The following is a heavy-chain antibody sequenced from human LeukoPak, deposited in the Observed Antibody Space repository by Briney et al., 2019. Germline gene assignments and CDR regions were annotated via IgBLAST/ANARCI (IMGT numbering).Heavy chain of an antibody. CDR2: INPDGGGT. CDR3: ARETVVVVDANYFDY. V-gene: IGHV1-46*01. CDR1: GYTFTSYY. Sequence: ASVEVSCKASGYTFTSYYMHWVRQAPGQGLEWMGIINPDGGGTTFAQKFQGRVAMTRDTSTSTFYMELSSLRSEDTAVYYCARETVVVVDANYFDYWGQGTLVTVSS. J-gene: IGHJ4*02. D-gene: IGHD2-21*01.